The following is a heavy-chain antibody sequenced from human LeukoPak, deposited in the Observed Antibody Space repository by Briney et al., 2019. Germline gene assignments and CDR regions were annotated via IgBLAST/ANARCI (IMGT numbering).Heavy chain of an antibody. J-gene: IGHJ4*02. D-gene: IGHD3-3*01. Sequence: GGSLRLSCAASGFTFSSYAMHWVRQAPGKGLEWVAVISYDGSNKYYADSVKGRFTISRDNSKNTLYLQMNSLRAEDTAVYYCARDPSHITIFGVVIKGSSYFDYWGQGTLVTVSS. CDR2: ISYDGSNK. CDR3: ARDPSHITIFGVVIKGSSYFDY. V-gene: IGHV3-30-3*01. CDR1: GFTFSSYA.